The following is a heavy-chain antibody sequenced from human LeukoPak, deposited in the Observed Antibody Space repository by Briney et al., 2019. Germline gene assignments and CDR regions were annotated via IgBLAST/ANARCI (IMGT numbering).Heavy chain of an antibody. D-gene: IGHD3-9*01. CDR2: IYSGGST. CDR1: GFIVSSNY. Sequence: GGSLRLSCAASGFIVSSNYMSWVRQAPGKGLEWVSVIYSGGSTYYADSVKGRFTISRDNSKNTLYLQMNSLRAEDTAVYYCASGRNILTGYYTADYWGQGTLVTVSS. J-gene: IGHJ4*02. CDR3: ASGRNILTGYYTADY. V-gene: IGHV3-53*01.